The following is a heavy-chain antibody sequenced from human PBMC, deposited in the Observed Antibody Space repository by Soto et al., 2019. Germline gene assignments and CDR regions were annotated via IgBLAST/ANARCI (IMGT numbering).Heavy chain of an antibody. CDR3: AGFKEGKIVGLRWLDP. CDR2: ISDTGRTI. CDR1: GVDFRGSY. Sequence: GGSLRLFCVGSGVDFRGSYMNWIRQAPGKGLEWISYISDTGRTIHYADSVKGRFVISRDNSRDSLYLQMNDLRADDTAIYYCAGFKEGKIVGLRWLDPWGQGTRVTVS. V-gene: IGHV3-11*01. J-gene: IGHJ5*02. D-gene: IGHD3-16*02.